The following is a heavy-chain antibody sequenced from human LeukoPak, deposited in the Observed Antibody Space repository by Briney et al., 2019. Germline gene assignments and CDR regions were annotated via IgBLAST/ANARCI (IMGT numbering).Heavy chain of an antibody. V-gene: IGHV3-30*18. D-gene: IGHD3-3*01. CDR2: ISYDGSNK. CDR1: GFTFSSYG. J-gene: IGHJ4*01. CDR3: AKDRIWNYYDY. Sequence: GGSLRLSCADSGFTFSSYGMHWVRQAPGKGLEWVAVISYDGSNKYYADSVKGRFTISRDNSKNTLYLQMNSLRAEDTAVYYCAKDRIWNYYDYWGQGTLVTVSS.